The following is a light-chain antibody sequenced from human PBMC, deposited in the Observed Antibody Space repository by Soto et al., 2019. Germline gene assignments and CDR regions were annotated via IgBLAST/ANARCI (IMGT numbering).Light chain of an antibody. CDR2: DAS. V-gene: IGKV3-11*01. CDR3: QQRSNWPIT. Sequence: EIGLTQSPATLSLSPGERATLSCRVIQSVYNYLSWYQQKPGQAPRLLIYDASNRATGIPARFRGSGSGTDFTLTISSLEPEDFALYYCQQRSNWPITFGQGTRLEIK. J-gene: IGKJ5*01. CDR1: QSVYNY.